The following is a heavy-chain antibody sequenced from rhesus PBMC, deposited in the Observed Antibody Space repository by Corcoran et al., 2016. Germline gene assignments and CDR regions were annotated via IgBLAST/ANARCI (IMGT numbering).Heavy chain of an antibody. D-gene: IGHD6-25*01. Sequence: EVQLVESGGGLVQPGGSLRLSCAASGFTFSDYYMSWVRQAPGKGLVWVSSISSASIYIYYADSVKCRFSISRDNDKNSLSLQMNSLKTEDTAVYYCTSGADGSWDACDFWGQGLRVTVSS. CDR3: TSGADGSWDACDF. V-gene: IGHV3S16*01. J-gene: IGHJ3*01. CDR1: GFTFSDYY. CDR2: ISSASIYI.